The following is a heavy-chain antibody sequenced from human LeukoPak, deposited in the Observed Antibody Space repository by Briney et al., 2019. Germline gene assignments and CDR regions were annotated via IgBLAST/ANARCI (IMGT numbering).Heavy chain of an antibody. CDR1: GGSVSSGSYY. Sequence: SETLSLTCTVSGGSVSSGSYYWSWIRQPPGKGLEWIGYIYYSGSTNYNPSLKSRVTISVDTSKNQFSLRLSSVTAADTAVYYCARGSIALYYFDYWGQGTLVTVSS. D-gene: IGHD6-6*01. J-gene: IGHJ4*02. V-gene: IGHV4-61*01. CDR3: ARGSIALYYFDY. CDR2: IYYSGST.